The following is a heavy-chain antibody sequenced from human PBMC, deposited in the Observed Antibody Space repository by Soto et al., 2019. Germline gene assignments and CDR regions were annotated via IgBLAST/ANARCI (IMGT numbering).Heavy chain of an antibody. D-gene: IGHD5-12*01. CDR3: ARDRSGYDYNWFDP. V-gene: IGHV3-30-3*01. CDR1: GFTFRSYS. CDR2: ISYDGSNK. Sequence: GSLRISFAASGFTFRSYSMDRVRQAPGKGLEWVAVISYDGSNKYYADSVKGRFTISRDNSKNTLYLQTNSLRAEDTAVYYCARDRSGYDYNWFDPWGQGTLVTVSS. J-gene: IGHJ5*02.